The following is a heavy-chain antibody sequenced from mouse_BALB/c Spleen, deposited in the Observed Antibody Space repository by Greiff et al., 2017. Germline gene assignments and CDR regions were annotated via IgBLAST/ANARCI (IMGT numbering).Heavy chain of an antibody. V-gene: IGHV1-80*01. CDR1: GYAFSSYW. D-gene: IGHD2-3*01. CDR2: IYPDDGDT. J-gene: IGHJ3*01. Sequence: QVQLKQSGADLVRPGSSVKISCTASGYAFSSYWMYWVKQRPGKGLEWIGHIYPDDGDTNYTGKFKGKATLTADKSYSTVYMQLSSLTSEDTAVYYCARSGDDGYWFAYWGQGTLVTVSA. CDR3: ARSGDDGYWFAY.